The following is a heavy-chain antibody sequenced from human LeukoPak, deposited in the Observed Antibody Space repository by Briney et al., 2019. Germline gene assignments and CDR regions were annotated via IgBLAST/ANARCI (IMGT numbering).Heavy chain of an antibody. CDR1: CGSISHYY. CDR3: AREDPRTKLPEGMVV. D-gene: IGHD2-15*01. CDR2: IYYSGTT. J-gene: IGHJ6*02. V-gene: IGHV4-59*01. Sequence: SDTLSHTHSVSCGSISHYYWCWIRQPPGKGLEWIGYIYYSGTTNYNPSLKSPVTISVDTSKNQFSLKLNSVTAADTAVYYCAREDPRTKLPEGMVVWGQRTRVSVSS.